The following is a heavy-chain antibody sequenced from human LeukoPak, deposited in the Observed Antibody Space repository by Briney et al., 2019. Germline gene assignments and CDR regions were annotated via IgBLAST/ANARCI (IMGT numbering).Heavy chain of an antibody. CDR1: GYTFTSYG. V-gene: IGHV1-18*01. CDR2: ISAYNGST. CDR3: AREAGNCSSTSCYVYYYYMDV. Sequence: ASVKVSCKASGYTFTSYGISWVRQAPGQGLEWMGWISAYNGSTNYAQKLQGRVTMTTDTSTSTAYMELRSLRSDDTAVYYCAREAGNCSSTSCYVYYYYMDVWGKGTTVTVSS. D-gene: IGHD2-2*01. J-gene: IGHJ6*03.